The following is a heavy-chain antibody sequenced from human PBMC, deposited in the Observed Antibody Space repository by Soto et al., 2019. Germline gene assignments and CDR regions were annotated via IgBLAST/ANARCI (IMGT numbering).Heavy chain of an antibody. D-gene: IGHD6-19*01. J-gene: IGHJ6*02. CDR3: ARNQRRVAVDYWDYYYYGMDV. CDR2: IYYRGST. CDR1: GGSISSYY. Sequence: PSETLSLTCTVSGGSISSYYWSWIRLPPGKGLEWIGYIYYRGSTNYNPSLKSRVTISVDTSKSQFSLKLSSVTAADTAVYYCARNQRRVAVDYWDYYYYGMDVWGQGTTVTVSS. V-gene: IGHV4-59*01.